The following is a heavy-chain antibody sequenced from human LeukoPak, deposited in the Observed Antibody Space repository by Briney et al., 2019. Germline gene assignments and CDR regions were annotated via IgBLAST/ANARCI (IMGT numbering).Heavy chain of an antibody. CDR1: GFTFSSYE. D-gene: IGHD1-1*01. CDR3: ARDQYGTRLD. J-gene: IGHJ4*02. V-gene: IGHV3-48*03. Sequence: GGALRLSCAGSGFTFSSYEMNWVRQAPGKGLEWVSHINGSGKTESNADFVKGRFTIAGDSAKNSLSLQMNSLRAEDTAVYYCARDQYGTRLDWGPGTLVTVSS. CDR2: INGSGKTE.